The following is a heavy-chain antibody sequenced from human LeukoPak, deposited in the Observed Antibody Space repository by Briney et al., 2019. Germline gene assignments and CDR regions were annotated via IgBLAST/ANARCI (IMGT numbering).Heavy chain of an antibody. CDR1: GFTFSSYG. D-gene: IGHD6-13*01. Sequence: PGGSLRLSCAASGFTFSSYGMHWVRQAPGKGLEWVAVISYGGSNKHFADSVRGRFTISRDNSKNTLHLQMNSLRAEDTAVYYCARDITAAGHFDYWGQGTLVTVSS. J-gene: IGHJ4*02. V-gene: IGHV3-30*19. CDR2: ISYGGSNK. CDR3: ARDITAAGHFDY.